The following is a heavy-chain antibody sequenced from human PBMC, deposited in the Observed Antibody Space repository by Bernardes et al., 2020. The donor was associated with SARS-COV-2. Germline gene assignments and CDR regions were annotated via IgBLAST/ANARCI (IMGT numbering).Heavy chain of an antibody. D-gene: IGHD5-18*01. J-gene: IGHJ4*02. V-gene: IGHV4-34*01. CDR1: GGSFSGYY. Sequence: SETLSLTCAVYGGSFSGYYWSWIRQPPGKGLEWIGDINHSGSTNYNPSLKSRVTISVDTSKNQFSLKLSSVTAADTAVYYCARASAGGIGPPYSYVHLQTVRYYFDYWGQGTLVTVSS. CDR2: INHSGST. CDR3: ARASAGGIGPPYSYVHLQTVRYYFDY.